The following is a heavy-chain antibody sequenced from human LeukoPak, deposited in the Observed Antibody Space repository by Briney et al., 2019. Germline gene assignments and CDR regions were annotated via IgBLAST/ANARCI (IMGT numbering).Heavy chain of an antibody. CDR2: ISGSGGST. J-gene: IGHJ5*02. Sequence: PGGSLRLSCAASGFTFSSYAMSWVRPAPAKGLEWVSTISGSGGSTYYADSVKGRFTISRDNSRNTLPVQMNSLRADDTAVYFCARGRGFCSGGSCYNSFDPWGQGTLVTVSS. CDR3: ARGRGFCSGGSCYNSFDP. CDR1: GFTFSSYA. D-gene: IGHD2-15*01. V-gene: IGHV3-23*01.